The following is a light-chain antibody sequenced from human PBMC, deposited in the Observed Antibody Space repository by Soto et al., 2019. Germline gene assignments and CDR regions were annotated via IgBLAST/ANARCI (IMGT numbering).Light chain of an antibody. Sequence: QAVVTQPPSVSEAPRQRVTISCSGSSSNIGNNAVNWYQQLPGKAPKLLIYYDDLLPSGVSDRFSGSKSSTSASLAISGLQSEDEADYYCAAWDDSLNGPVFGGGTKLTVL. CDR1: SSNIGNNA. CDR2: YDD. CDR3: AAWDDSLNGPV. J-gene: IGLJ3*02. V-gene: IGLV1-36*01.